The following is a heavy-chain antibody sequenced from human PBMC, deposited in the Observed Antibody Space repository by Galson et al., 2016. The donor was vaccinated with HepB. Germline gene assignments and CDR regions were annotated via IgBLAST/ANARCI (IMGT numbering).Heavy chain of an antibody. CDR1: GGSVSSSVFY. CDR3: VGPCGSGTEAAFDI. J-gene: IGHJ3*02. Sequence: ETLSLTCTVSGGSVSSSVFYWGWIRQPPGKGLEWIGSICYSGSTYYNPSLKSRLTISVDTSKNRFALKLNSVTAADTAVYYCVGPCGSGTEAAFDIWGQGTMVTVSS. CDR2: ICYSGST. V-gene: IGHV4-39*06. D-gene: IGHD3-10*01.